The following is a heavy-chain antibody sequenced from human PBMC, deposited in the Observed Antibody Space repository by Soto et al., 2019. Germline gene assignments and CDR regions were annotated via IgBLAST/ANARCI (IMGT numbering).Heavy chain of an antibody. J-gene: IGHJ4*02. Sequence: ASVKVSCKASGNTVPNYAIHWVRQAPGQRLEWMGWINGDNGNTNYAEHFQGRVTMTRDTSTSTAYMQLSSLRSDDTALYYCARDDIPAPDYWGQGTLVTVSS. CDR2: INGDNGNT. CDR1: GNTVPNYA. D-gene: IGHD2-15*01. V-gene: IGHV1-3*01. CDR3: ARDDIPAPDY.